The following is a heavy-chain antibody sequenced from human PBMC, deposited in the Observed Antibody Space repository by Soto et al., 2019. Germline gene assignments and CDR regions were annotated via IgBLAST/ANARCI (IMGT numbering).Heavy chain of an antibody. CDR1: GGTFSSYA. J-gene: IGHJ5*02. CDR3: ASSRAARIVWFDP. V-gene: IGHV1-69*13. CDR2: IIPIFGTA. Sequence: SVKVSCKASGGTFSSYAISWVRQAPGQGLEWMGGIIPIFGTANYAQKFQGRVTITADESTSTAYMELSSLRSEDTAVYYCASSRAARIVWFDPWGQGTLVTVPQ. D-gene: IGHD2-15*01.